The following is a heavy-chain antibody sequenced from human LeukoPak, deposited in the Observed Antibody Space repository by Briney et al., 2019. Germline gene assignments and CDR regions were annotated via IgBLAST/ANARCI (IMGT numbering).Heavy chain of an antibody. D-gene: IGHD1-14*01. CDR2: IYTSGST. V-gene: IGHV4-61*02. Sequence: SETLSLTCTVSGGSISSGSYYWSWIRQPAGKGLEWIGRIYTSGSTNYNPSLKSRVTISVDTSKNQFSLKLSSVTAADTAVYYCARRAGTAIIPYYYDYWGQGTLVTVSS. CDR1: GGSISSGSYY. J-gene: IGHJ4*02. CDR3: ARRAGTAIIPYYYDY.